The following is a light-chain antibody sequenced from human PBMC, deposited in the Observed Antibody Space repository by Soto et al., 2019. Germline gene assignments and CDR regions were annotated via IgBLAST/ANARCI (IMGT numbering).Light chain of an antibody. CDR1: QSVFSSANSNNY. J-gene: IGKJ4*01. CDR3: QQFFSVPLT. V-gene: IGKV4-1*01. CDR2: WAS. Sequence: DIVMTQSPDSLAVSLGERATINCKSSQSVFSSANSNNYLAWLQQKPGQPPKVLIYWASTRGSGVPDRFSGSGSGTDFTLTISSLQAEDVAIYFCQQFFSVPLTFGGGTKVEIK.